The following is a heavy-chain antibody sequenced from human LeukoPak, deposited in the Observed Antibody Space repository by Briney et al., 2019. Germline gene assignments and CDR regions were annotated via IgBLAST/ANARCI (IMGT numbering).Heavy chain of an antibody. CDR2: IYHSGST. J-gene: IGHJ6*03. CDR1: GYSISSGYY. CDR3: ARVRPGYYYYMDV. D-gene: IGHD6-6*01. V-gene: IGHV4-38-2*02. Sequence: SETLSLTCTVSGYSISSGYYWGWIRQPPGKGLEWIGSIYHSGSTYYNPSLKSRVTISVDTSKNQFSLKLSSVTAADTAVYYCARVRPGYYYYMDVWGKGTTVTISS.